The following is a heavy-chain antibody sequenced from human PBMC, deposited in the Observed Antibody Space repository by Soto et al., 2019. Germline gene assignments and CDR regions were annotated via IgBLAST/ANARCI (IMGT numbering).Heavy chain of an antibody. J-gene: IGHJ6*03. CDR2: IYYSGST. Sequence: SETLSLTCTVSGGSISSYYWSWIRQPPGKGLEWIGYIYYSGSTNYNPSLKSRVTISVDTSKNQFSLKLSSVTAADTAVYYCAREAGSSSGPSAYYYYYMDVWGKGTTVTVSS. V-gene: IGHV4-59*01. CDR3: AREAGSSSGPSAYYYYYMDV. D-gene: IGHD6-19*01. CDR1: GGSISSYY.